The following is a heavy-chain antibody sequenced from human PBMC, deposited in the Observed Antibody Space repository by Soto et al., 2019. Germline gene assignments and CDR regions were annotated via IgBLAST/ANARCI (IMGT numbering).Heavy chain of an antibody. CDR3: ARDLRTLYGMDF. CDR1: GGSISSYY. Sequence: ETLSLTCTVPGGSISSYYWSWVRQAPGKGLEWVSVIYSGGSTYYADSVKGRFTISRDNSKNTLYLQMNSLRAEDTAVYYCARDLRTLYGMDFWGQGTTVTVSS. CDR2: IYSGGST. V-gene: IGHV3-53*01. J-gene: IGHJ6*02.